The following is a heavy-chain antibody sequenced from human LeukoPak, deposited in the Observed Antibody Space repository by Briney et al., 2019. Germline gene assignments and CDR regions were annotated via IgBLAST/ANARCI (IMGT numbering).Heavy chain of an antibody. D-gene: IGHD2-2*01. CDR3: AKWSGRYQPTDYYYYYGMDV. J-gene: IGHJ6*02. CDR2: ISGSGGST. Sequence: GGSLRLSCAASGFTFSSYAMSWVRQAPGKGLEWVSAISGSGGSTYYADSVKGRFTISRDNSKNTLYLQMNSLRAEDTAVYYCAKWSGRYQPTDYYYYYGMDVWGQGTTVTVSS. V-gene: IGHV3-23*01. CDR1: GFTFSSYA.